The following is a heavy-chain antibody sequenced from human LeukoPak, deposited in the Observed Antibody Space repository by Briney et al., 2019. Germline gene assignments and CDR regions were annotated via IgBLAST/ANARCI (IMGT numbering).Heavy chain of an antibody. CDR3: ARLKGDFWSGYYRDYYGMDV. V-gene: IGHV1-69*13. Sequence: SVKVSCKASGGTFSSYAISWVRQAPGQGLEWMGGIIPIFGTANYAQKFQGRVTITADESTSTAYMELSSLRSEDTAVYYCARLKGDFWSGYYRDYYGMDVWGQGTTVTVSS. J-gene: IGHJ6*02. CDR2: IIPIFGTA. CDR1: GGTFSSYA. D-gene: IGHD3-3*01.